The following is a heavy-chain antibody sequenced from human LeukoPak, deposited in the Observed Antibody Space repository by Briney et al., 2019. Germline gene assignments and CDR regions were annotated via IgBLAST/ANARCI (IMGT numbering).Heavy chain of an antibody. CDR3: ARHQGGYLISGAFDI. CDR2: IYYSGST. J-gene: IGHJ3*02. D-gene: IGHD5-18*01. Sequence: PSETLSLTCAASGGSISSYYWSWIRQPPGKGLEWIAYIYYSGSTNYNPSLKSRVTISVNTSKNQFSLKLTSMLGADTAVEYCARHQGGYLISGAFDIGGQGTMVTVSS. V-gene: IGHV4-59*08. CDR1: GGSISSYY.